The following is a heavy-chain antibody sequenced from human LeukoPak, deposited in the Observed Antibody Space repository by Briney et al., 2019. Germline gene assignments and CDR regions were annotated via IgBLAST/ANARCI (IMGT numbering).Heavy chain of an antibody. CDR1: GFTFSSYG. J-gene: IGHJ4*02. Sequence: PGGSLRLSCAASGFTFSSYGMHWVRQAPGKGLEWVAVIWYDGSNKYYADSVKGRFTISRDNSKNTLYLQMNSLRAEDTAVYYCARERIPSIAAAAPGYWGQGTLVTVSS. D-gene: IGHD6-13*01. V-gene: IGHV3-33*08. CDR3: ARERIPSIAAAAPGY. CDR2: IWYDGSNK.